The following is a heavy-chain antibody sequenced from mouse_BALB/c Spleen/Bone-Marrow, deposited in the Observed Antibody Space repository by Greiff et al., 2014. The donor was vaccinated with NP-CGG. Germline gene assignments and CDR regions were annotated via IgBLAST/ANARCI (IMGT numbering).Heavy chain of an antibody. CDR2: INPSNGRT. CDR1: GYTFTSYW. Sequence: QVQLQQSGAELVKPGASVKLSCKASGYTFTSYWMHWVKQRPGQGLEWIGEINPSNGRTNYNEKSKSKATLTVDKSSSTAYMQLSSLTSEDSAVYYCARWYEGYWGQGTTLTVSS. D-gene: IGHD2-14*01. V-gene: IGHV1S81*02. J-gene: IGHJ2*01. CDR3: ARWYEGY.